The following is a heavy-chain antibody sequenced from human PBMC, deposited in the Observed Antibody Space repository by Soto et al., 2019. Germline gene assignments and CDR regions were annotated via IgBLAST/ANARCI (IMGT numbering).Heavy chain of an antibody. J-gene: IGHJ4*02. CDR2: ISGSGGST. CDR1: GFTFSSYA. D-gene: IGHD1-20*01. V-gene: IGHV3-23*01. Sequence: PGGSLRLSCAASGFTFSSYAMSWVRQAPGKGLEWVSAISGSGGSTYYADSVKGRFTISRDNSKNTLYLQMNSLRAEDTAVYYCAKDPRNWNELRLFDYWGQGTLVTVSS. CDR3: AKDPRNWNELRLFDY.